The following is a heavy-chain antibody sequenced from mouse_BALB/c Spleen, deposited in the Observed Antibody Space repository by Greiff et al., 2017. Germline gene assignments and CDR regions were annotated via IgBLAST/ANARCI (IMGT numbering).Heavy chain of an antibody. V-gene: IGHV14-4*02. CDR2: IDPENGDT. Sequence: VQLQQSGAELVRSGASVKLSCTASGFNIKDYYMHWVKQRPEQGLEWIGWIDPENGDTEYAPKFQGKATMTADTSSNTAYLQLSSLTSEDTAVYYCTLLSGPFAYWGQGTLVTVSA. D-gene: IGHD3-1*01. J-gene: IGHJ3*01. CDR3: TLLSGPFAY. CDR1: GFNIKDYY.